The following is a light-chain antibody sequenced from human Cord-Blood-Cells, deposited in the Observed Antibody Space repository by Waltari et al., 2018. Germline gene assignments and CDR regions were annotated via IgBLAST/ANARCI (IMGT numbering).Light chain of an antibody. V-gene: IGLV3-19*01. CDR1: SLRSYY. Sequence: SSELTQDPAVSVALGQTVRITCQGDSLRSYYASWYQQKPGQAPLLVIDGKNNRPSGIPDRFSGSSSGNTASLTITGAQAKDEADYYCNSRDSSGNHLVFGGGTKLPVL. CDR2: GKN. J-gene: IGLJ3*02. CDR3: NSRDSSGNHLV.